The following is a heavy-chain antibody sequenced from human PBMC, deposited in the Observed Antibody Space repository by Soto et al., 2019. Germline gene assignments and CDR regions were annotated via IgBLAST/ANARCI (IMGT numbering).Heavy chain of an antibody. CDR3: ERGGGTILAPLP. CDR1: GYTFTGYF. J-gene: IGHJ5*02. Sequence: QVQLVQSGAEVKKPGASVKVYCKASGYTFTGYFMHWVRQAPGQGLEWMGWLNPNSGATKYAQKFRCRVTLSRYRSIRTAYMELTGFRSYDTAVFYCERGGGTILAPLPWGQGTQVTVSS. D-gene: IGHD3-3*01. V-gene: IGHV1-2*02. CDR2: LNPNSGAT.